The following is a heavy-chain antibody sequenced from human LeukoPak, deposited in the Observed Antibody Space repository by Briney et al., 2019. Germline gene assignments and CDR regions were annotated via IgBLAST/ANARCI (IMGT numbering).Heavy chain of an antibody. CDR2: IWYDGSNK. Sequence: GGSLRLSCAASGFTFSSYGMHWVRQAPAKGLEWVAVIWYDGSNKYYADSVKGRFTISRDNSKNTLYLQMNSLRAEDTAVYYCAKDRAVAADGAFDYWGQGTLVTVSS. J-gene: IGHJ4*02. D-gene: IGHD6-19*01. CDR3: AKDRAVAADGAFDY. V-gene: IGHV3-33*06. CDR1: GFTFSSYG.